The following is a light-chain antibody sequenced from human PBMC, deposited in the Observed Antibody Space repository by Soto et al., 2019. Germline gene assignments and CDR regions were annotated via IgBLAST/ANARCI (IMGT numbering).Light chain of an antibody. J-gene: IGKJ3*01. Sequence: DIQMTQSPSTLSASVGDRVTITCRASQSISSWLAWYQQKPGKAPKLLIYKASSLESGVPSRFSGSGSGTEFTLTISSLQPDDFATYYYQQYNSYSQFTFGPGT. CDR1: QSISSW. CDR2: KAS. V-gene: IGKV1-5*03. CDR3: QQYNSYSQFT.